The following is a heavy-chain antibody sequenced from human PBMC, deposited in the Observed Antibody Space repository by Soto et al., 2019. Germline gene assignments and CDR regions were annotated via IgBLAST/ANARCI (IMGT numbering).Heavy chain of an antibody. D-gene: IGHD6-13*01. J-gene: IGHJ6*02. CDR1: GYSFTSYW. CDR2: IYPGDSDT. Sequence: EVQLVQSGAEVKKPGESLKISCKGSGYSFTSYWIGWVRQMPGKGLEWMGIIYPGDSDTRYSPSFQGQVTISADQSISTASLQWSSLKASDTAMYYCATTSAAGKYYYGMDVWGQGTTVTVSS. V-gene: IGHV5-51*01. CDR3: ATTSAAGKYYYGMDV.